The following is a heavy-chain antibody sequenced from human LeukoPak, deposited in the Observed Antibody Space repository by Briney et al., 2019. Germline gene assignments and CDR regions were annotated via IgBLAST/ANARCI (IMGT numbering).Heavy chain of an antibody. J-gene: IGHJ4*02. CDR3: ARRGDGYNVDY. CDR2: LYHSGST. Sequence: KPSETLSLTCTVSGGSISSSSYYWGWIRQPPGKGLEWIGSLYHSGSTYYNPSLKTRVTISVDTSKNQFFLKLYSVTAADTAVYYCARRGDGYNVDYWGQGILVTVSS. V-gene: IGHV4-39*07. D-gene: IGHD5-24*01. CDR1: GGSISSSSYY.